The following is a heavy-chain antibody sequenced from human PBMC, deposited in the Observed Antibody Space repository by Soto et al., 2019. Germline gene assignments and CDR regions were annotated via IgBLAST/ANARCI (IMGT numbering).Heavy chain of an antibody. CDR2: INGGSGKT. CDR3: ARYSGNYQDAFDI. CDR1: GFTFTLYS. Sequence: GASVKVSCKASGFTFTLYSIHWVRQAPGQRLEWMGWINGGSGKTKYSQKFQGRVTIARDTSASTAYMEVSSLRSEDTAVYYCARYSGNYQDAFDIWGQGTMVTVSS. D-gene: IGHD1-26*01. V-gene: IGHV1-3*01. J-gene: IGHJ3*02.